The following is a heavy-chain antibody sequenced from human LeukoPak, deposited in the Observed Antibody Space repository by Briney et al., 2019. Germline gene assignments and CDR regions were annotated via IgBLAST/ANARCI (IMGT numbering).Heavy chain of an antibody. D-gene: IGHD6-13*01. J-gene: IGHJ1*01. CDR3: AKESGSRSYGAYFPH. V-gene: IGHV3-30*18. Sequence: GGSLRLSCAASGFTFSSHGMQWVRQAPGKRLEWVAVISYDGSTKYYADSVKGRFTISRDNSKSTLYLQMNSLRAEDTAVYYCAKESGSRSYGAYFPHWGQGTLVTVSS. CDR1: GFTFSSHG. CDR2: ISYDGSTK.